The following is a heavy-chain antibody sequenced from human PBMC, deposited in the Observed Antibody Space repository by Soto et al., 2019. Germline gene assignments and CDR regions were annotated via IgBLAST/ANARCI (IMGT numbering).Heavy chain of an antibody. CDR1: VFSLRNRGVG. J-gene: IGHJ4*02. V-gene: IGHV2-5*01. CDR3: AHRRGGYTGYDRDFDY. Sequence: SGHTLVNPTQTLTLTWTFSVFSLRNRGVGGGWIGQPPGKRLARLALIYWNDEKRYRPSLRKRPTTTKHTSKKQVVPTMPNMAPVDTGTYYCAHRRGGYTGYDRDFDYWGQGTLVTVSS. CDR2: IYWNDEK. D-gene: IGHD5-12*01.